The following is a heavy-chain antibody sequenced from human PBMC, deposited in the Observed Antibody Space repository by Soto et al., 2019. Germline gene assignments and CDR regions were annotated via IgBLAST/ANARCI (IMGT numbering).Heavy chain of an antibody. Sequence: QVQLVQSGAEVKKPGSSVKVSCKASVGTLSNYGVSWVRQAPGQGLEWLGGIIPVFGTANYAHKLQGRLTITADESTSAVYMDVSSLRAEDTAVYYCARGDATKIIVTTYYGMDVWGQGTTVTVSS. CDR2: IIPVFGTA. V-gene: IGHV1-69*12. J-gene: IGHJ6*02. CDR1: VGTLSNYG. CDR3: ARGDATKIIVTTYYGMDV. D-gene: IGHD4-17*01.